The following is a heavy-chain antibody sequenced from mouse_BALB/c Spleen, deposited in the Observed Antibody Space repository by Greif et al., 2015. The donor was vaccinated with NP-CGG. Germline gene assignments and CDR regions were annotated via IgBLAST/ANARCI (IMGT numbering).Heavy chain of an antibody. CDR3: TGNYEPYYAMDY. J-gene: IGHJ4*01. Sequence: VQLQQSGAELVRPGASVTLSCKASGYTFTDYEMHWVKQTPVHGLEWIGAIDPETGGTAYNQKFKGKATLTADKSSSTAYMELRSLTSEDSAVYYCTGNYEPYYAMDYWSQGTSVTVSS. CDR1: GYTFTDYE. V-gene: IGHV1-15*01. CDR2: IDPETGGT. D-gene: IGHD2-1*01.